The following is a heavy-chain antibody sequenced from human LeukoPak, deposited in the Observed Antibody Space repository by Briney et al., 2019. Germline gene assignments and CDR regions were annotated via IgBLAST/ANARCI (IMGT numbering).Heavy chain of an antibody. J-gene: IGHJ6*03. V-gene: IGHV3-21*01. CDR1: GFTFSSYS. D-gene: IGHD2-21*01. Sequence: GGSLRLSCAASGFTFSSYSMNWVRQAPGKGLEWVSSISSSSSYIYYADSVKGRFTISRDNAKNSLYLQMNSLRAEDTAVYYCARCVGGYYYYYMDVWGKGTTVTVSS. CDR3: ARCVGGYYYYYMDV. CDR2: ISSSSSYI.